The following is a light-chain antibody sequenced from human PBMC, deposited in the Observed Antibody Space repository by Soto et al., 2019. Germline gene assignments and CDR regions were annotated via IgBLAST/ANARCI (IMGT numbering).Light chain of an antibody. J-gene: IGLJ3*02. Sequence: QAVVTQSPSASASLGASVKLTCTLTSGHNSYAIAWHQQQPGKGPRYLMNLKSDGSYSRGDGIPDRFSGSSSGAERYLTISRLQSEDEADYYCQTWGTGIQVFGGGTKLTVL. CDR2: LKSDGSY. V-gene: IGLV4-69*02. CDR3: QTWGTGIQV. CDR1: SGHNSYA.